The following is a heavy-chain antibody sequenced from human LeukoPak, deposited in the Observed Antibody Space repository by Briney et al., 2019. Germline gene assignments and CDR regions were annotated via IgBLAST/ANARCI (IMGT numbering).Heavy chain of an antibody. Sequence: ASVKVSCKASGGTFSSYAISWVRQAPGQGLEWMGGIIPIFGTANYAQKFQGRVTITTDESTSTAYMELSSLRSEDTAVYYCAGSASYHSLFDYWGQGTLVNVSS. CDR1: GGTFSSYA. CDR2: IIPIFGTA. V-gene: IGHV1-69*05. D-gene: IGHD1-26*01. J-gene: IGHJ4*02. CDR3: AGSASYHSLFDY.